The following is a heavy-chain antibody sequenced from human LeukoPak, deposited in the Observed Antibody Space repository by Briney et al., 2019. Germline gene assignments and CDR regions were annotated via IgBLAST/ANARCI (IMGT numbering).Heavy chain of an antibody. CDR1: GFTFSTYA. J-gene: IGHJ4*02. D-gene: IGHD4-17*01. V-gene: IGHV3-23*01. CDR3: ARDDYGETFDY. CDR2: ISGRGGST. Sequence: GGTLRLSCAASGFTFSTYAMSWVRQAPGKGLDWVSAISGRGGSTFYADSVKGRFTISRDNSKNTLYLQMNSLRAEDTAVYYCARDDYGETFDYWGQGTLVTVSS.